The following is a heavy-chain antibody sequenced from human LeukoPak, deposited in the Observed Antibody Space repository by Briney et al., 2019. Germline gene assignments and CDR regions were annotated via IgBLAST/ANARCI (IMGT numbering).Heavy chain of an antibody. V-gene: IGHV4-34*01. CDR3: ASRDGYNSPFDY. Sequence: SETLSLTCAVYGGSFSGYRWTWIRQSPGRGLEWIGEINHSGSTNYNPSLKSRVTISVDTSKNQFSLKLSSVTAADTAVYYCASRDGYNSPFDYWAREPWSPSPQ. CDR2: INHSGST. J-gene: IGHJ4*02. CDR1: GGSFSGYR. D-gene: IGHD5-24*01.